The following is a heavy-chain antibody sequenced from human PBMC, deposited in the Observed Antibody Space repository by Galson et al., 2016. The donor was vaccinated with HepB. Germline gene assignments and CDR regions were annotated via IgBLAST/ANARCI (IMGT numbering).Heavy chain of an antibody. V-gene: IGHV3-74*01. CDR3: ARSLYGGNID. Sequence: SLRLSCAASGFTFSRYWMHWVRQAPGKGLVWVSRINTDGSTTTYADSVKGRFTISRDSSKNTLHLQMNSLGAEDTAVYYCARSLYGGNIDWGQGTLVTVSS. J-gene: IGHJ4*02. D-gene: IGHD4-23*01. CDR1: GFTFSRYW. CDR2: INTDGSTT.